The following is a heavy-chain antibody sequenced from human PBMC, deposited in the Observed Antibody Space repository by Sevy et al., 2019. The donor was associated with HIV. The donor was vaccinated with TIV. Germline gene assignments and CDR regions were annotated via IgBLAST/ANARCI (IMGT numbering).Heavy chain of an antibody. J-gene: IGHJ6*03. D-gene: IGHD3-10*01. Sequence: GESLKISCKGSGYSFTSYWISWVRQMPGKGLEWMGRIDPSDSYTNYSPSFQGHVTISADKSISTAYLQWSSLKASDTAMYYCASQRNYYGSGSYRGYYYYYYMDVWGKGITVTVSS. CDR2: IDPSDSYT. CDR3: ASQRNYYGSGSYRGYYYYYYMDV. V-gene: IGHV5-10-1*01. CDR1: GYSFTSYW.